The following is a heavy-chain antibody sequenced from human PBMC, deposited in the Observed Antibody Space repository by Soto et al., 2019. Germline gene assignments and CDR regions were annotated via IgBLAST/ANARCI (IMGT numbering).Heavy chain of an antibody. CDR2: INHSGST. CDR1: GGSFRVYY. D-gene: IGHD6-13*01. J-gene: IGHJ5*02. Sequence: PSGTLSLTCALYGGSFRVYYWAWMRQPPGKGLEWIGEINHSGSTNYNPSLKSRVTISVDTSKNHFSLKLSSVTAADTAVYYCARVGQQLVRSWFDAWGQGTMFTVSS. CDR3: ARVGQQLVRSWFDA. V-gene: IGHV4-34*01.